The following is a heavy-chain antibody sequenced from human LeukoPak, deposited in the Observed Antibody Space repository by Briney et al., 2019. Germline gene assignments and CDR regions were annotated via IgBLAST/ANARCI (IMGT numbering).Heavy chain of an antibody. D-gene: IGHD3/OR15-3a*01. Sequence: ETLSLTCAVYGGSFSGYYWSWVRQAPGKGLEWVSAISGSGGSTYYADSVKGRFTISRDNSKNTLYLQMNSLRAEDTAVYYCAKDQAWTDYFDYWGQGTLVTVSS. V-gene: IGHV3-23*01. J-gene: IGHJ4*02. CDR1: GGSFSGYY. CDR3: AKDQAWTDYFDY. CDR2: ISGSGGST.